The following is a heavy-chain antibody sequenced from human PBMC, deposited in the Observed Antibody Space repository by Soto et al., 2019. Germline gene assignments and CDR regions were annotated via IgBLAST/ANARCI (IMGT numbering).Heavy chain of an antibody. CDR3: ARAFIPRAAAGSYWYFDL. J-gene: IGHJ2*01. CDR2: IIPIFGTA. D-gene: IGHD6-13*01. Sequence: QVQLVQSGAEVKKPGSSVKVSCKASGGTFSSYAISWVRQAPGQGLEWRGGIIPIFGTANYAQKFQGRVTITADESTSTAYMELSSLRSEDTAVYYCARAFIPRAAAGSYWYFDLWGRGTLVTVSS. CDR1: GGTFSSYA. V-gene: IGHV1-69*01.